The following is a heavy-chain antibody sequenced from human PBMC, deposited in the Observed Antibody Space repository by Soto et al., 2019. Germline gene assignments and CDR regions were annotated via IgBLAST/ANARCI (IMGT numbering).Heavy chain of an antibody. D-gene: IGHD3-3*01. CDR3: ASPNPFFSPMEWTRSSFDY. CDR1: GGTFNNHA. CDR2: IIPIFRRS. J-gene: IGHJ4*02. V-gene: IGHV1-69*01. Sequence: QVQLVQSGADVKKPGSSVKVSCKVSGGTFNNHAISWVRQAPGKGLEWMGGIIPIFRRSDYAQKFQGRVTISADESTGTVYMELTSLSSEDTAVYYCASPNPFFSPMEWTRSSFDYWGQGTLVTVSS.